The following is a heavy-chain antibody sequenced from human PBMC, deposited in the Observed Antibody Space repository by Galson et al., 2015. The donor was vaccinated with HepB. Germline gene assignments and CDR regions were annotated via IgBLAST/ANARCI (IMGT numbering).Heavy chain of an antibody. CDR2: ITNKANSYAT. CDR1: GFTFSGSA. CDR3: TRWEPPTTSDY. V-gene: IGHV3-73*01. D-gene: IGHD1-26*01. J-gene: IGHJ4*02. Sequence: SLRLSCAASGFTFSGSALHWVRQASGIGLEWVGRITNKANSYATAYAASVKGRFTISRDDSKNTAFLQMNSLKTEDTAVYYCTRWEPPTTSDYWGQGTLVTVSS.